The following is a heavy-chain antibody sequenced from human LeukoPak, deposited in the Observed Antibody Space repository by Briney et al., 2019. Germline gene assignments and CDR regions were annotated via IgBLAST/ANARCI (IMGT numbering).Heavy chain of an antibody. CDR1: GGSISSYY. J-gene: IGHJ4*02. V-gene: IGHV4-59*01. CDR3: ARASNAQGDGYNPFDY. D-gene: IGHD5-24*01. Sequence: SETLSLTCNGSGGSISSYYWSWLRQPPGKGLEWFGYIYYRGSTNYNPSLKSRVTISVDRSKNQFSLKLSSVTAADTAVYYCARASNAQGDGYNPFDYWGQGTLVTVSS. CDR2: IYYRGST.